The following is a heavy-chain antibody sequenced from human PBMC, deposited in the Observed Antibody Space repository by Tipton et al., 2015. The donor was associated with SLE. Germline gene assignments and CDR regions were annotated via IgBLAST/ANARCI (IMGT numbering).Heavy chain of an antibody. D-gene: IGHD5-24*01. CDR3: ARDALVEMSSLYYFDY. Sequence: TLSLTCAVSGGSFSNFFWTWIRQPPGRGLEWIGEITHSGSPNYNPSFTSRVTISVDLSKNQFSLTLTSVAAADTAVYYCARDALVEMSSLYYFDYWGQGTLVTVSS. CDR1: GGSFSNFF. CDR2: ITHSGSP. J-gene: IGHJ4*02. V-gene: IGHV4-34*01.